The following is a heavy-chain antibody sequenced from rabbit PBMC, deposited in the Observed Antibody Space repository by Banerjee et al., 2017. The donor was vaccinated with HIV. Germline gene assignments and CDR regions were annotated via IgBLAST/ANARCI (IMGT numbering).Heavy chain of an antibody. CDR2: IDTGGSA. J-gene: IGHJ4*01. Sequence: QEQLEESGGDLVKPEGSLTLTCTASGFSFSNKYVMGWVRQAPGKGLEYIGWIDTGGSAYSASWVNGRFTISKTSTTVTLQMTSLTAADTATYFCARVGYAGYAYSAGMGLWRPGTLVTFS. CDR1: GFSFSNKYV. CDR3: ARVGYAGYAYSAGMGL. D-gene: IGHD6-1*01. V-gene: IGHV1S45*01.